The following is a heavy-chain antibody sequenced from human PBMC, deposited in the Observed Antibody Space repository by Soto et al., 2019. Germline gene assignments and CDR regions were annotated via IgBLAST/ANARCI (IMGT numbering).Heavy chain of an antibody. CDR2: VSHDGRNT. J-gene: IGHJ4*02. D-gene: IGHD6-19*01. V-gene: IGHV3-30*18. CDR1: GFTFSDYA. Sequence: VQLVESGGGVVQPGRSLRLSCAASGFTFSDYAMHWVRQAPGKGLEWVAVVSHDGRNTHYADSVKGRFTISRDSSKNTVSLEMPSLGAGDTAVYYGAKGGRQWLVTSDFNYWGQGALVTVSS. CDR3: AKGGRQWLVTSDFNY.